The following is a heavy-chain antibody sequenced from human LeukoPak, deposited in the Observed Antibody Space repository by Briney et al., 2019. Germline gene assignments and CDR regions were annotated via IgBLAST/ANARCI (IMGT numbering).Heavy chain of an antibody. V-gene: IGHV3-23*01. J-gene: IGHJ4*02. CDR2: ISGSGGST. D-gene: IGHD4-23*01. Sequence: PSETLSLTCTVSDYSISSGYYWGWLRQPPGKGLEWVSAISGSGGSTYYADSVKGRFTISRDNSKNTLYLQMNSLRAEDTAVYYCAKDLRPVILRWSAGVFDYWGQGTLVTVSS. CDR3: AKDLRPVILRWSAGVFDY. CDR1: DYSISSGYY.